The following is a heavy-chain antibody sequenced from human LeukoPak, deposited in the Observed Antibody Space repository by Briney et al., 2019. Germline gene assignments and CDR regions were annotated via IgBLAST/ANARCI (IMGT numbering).Heavy chain of an antibody. CDR3: ARGDYYDSSGYYYFDY. Sequence: PSETLSLTCTVSGGSVSSGSYYWGWIRQPPGKGLEWIGYIYYSGSTNYNPSLKSRVTISVDTSKNQFSLKLSSVIAADTAVYYCARGDYYDSSGYYYFDYWGQGTLVTVSS. V-gene: IGHV4-61*01. D-gene: IGHD3-22*01. CDR2: IYYSGST. CDR1: GGSVSSGSYY. J-gene: IGHJ4*02.